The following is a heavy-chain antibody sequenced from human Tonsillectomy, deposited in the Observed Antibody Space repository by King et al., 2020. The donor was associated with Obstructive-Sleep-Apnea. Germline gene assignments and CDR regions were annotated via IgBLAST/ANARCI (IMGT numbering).Heavy chain of an antibody. CDR3: AKLPTHYYGSVSFDN. V-gene: IGHV3-23*04. CDR1: GFTFSNHA. J-gene: IGHJ4*02. Sequence: VQLVESGGGLMHPGGSLRLSCAASGFTFSNHAMTWDRQAPGKGLEWVSVISDTGVSTHYADSVKGRFTISRDNSNNTLHLEMNNLRAEDTAVYYCAKLPTHYYGSVSFDNWGQGALVTVSS. D-gene: IGHD3-10*01. CDR2: ISDTGVST.